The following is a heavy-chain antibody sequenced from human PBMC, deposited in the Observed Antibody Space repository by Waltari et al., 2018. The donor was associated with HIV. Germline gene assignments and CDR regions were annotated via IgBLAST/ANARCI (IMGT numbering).Heavy chain of an antibody. CDR1: GFTFDNSG. V-gene: IGHV3-30*18. CDR2: ISYDGRHI. Sequence: QVQLVGSGGGVVQPGGSLRLSCVAPGFTFDNSGIHWVRQAPGKGLDWVASISYDGRHIYYADSVNGRFTISRDNSKNTVYLQMTSLRPEDTTVYSCAKEGWDLLEFGYYFDSWGQGTLVTVSS. J-gene: IGHJ4*01. D-gene: IGHD1-26*01. CDR3: AKEGWDLLEFGYYFDS.